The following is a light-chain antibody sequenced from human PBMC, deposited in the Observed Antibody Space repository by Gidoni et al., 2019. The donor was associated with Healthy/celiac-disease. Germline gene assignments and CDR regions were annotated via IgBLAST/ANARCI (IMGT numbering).Light chain of an antibody. V-gene: IGKV3-20*01. CDR3: QQYGSSPGWT. CDR1: QSVSSSY. CDR2: GAS. J-gene: IGKJ1*01. Sequence: EIVLTTSPGTLSFSPGERATLSCRASQSVSSSYLAWYQQKPGQAPRLLIYGASSRATGIPDRFSGSGSGTDFTLTISRLEPEDFAVYYCQQYGSSPGWTFGQGTKVEIK.